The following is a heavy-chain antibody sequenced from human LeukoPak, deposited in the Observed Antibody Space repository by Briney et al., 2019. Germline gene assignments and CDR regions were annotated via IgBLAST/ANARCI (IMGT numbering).Heavy chain of an antibody. D-gene: IGHD4-23*01. Sequence: QPGGSLRLSCVASGFTLSIYWMGWVRQAPGKGLEWVANIKEDGSERYYVDSVKGRFTISRDNAKNSLYLQVNSLRAEDTAVYYCAKRSDYGGNWNYFDYWGQGTLVTVSS. CDR2: IKEDGSER. CDR1: GFTLSIYW. V-gene: IGHV3-7*05. CDR3: AKRSDYGGNWNYFDY. J-gene: IGHJ4*02.